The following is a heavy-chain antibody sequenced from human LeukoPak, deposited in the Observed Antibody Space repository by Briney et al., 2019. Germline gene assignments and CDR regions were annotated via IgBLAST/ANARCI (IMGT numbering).Heavy chain of an antibody. CDR1: GGSITSDGYS. D-gene: IGHD2-2*01. Sequence: PSQTLSLTCNVSGGSITSDGYSWTWIRQHPATGLEWLGYIYHGGTSYYNPSLKGRLSMSMDTSRNQFSLKLTSVTAADTAVYFCARDRLATSLRGWFDPWGQGTLVTVSS. V-gene: IGHV4-31*03. CDR3: ARDRLATSLRGWFDP. CDR2: IYHGGTS. J-gene: IGHJ5*02.